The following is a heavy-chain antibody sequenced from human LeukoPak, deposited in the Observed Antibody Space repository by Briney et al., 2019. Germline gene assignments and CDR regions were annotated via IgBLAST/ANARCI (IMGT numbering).Heavy chain of an antibody. D-gene: IGHD6-19*01. CDR2: INHSGST. V-gene: IGHV4-34*01. CDR1: GGSFSGYY. J-gene: IGHJ6*03. CDR3: ARGGPGTGYSSGWYEGYYYYYMDV. Sequence: SETLSLTCAVYGGSFSGYYWSWIRQPPGKGPEWIGEINHSGSTNYNPSLKSRVTISVDTSKNQFSLKLSSVTAADTAVYYCARGGPGTGYSSGWYEGYYYYYMDVWGKGTTVTVSS.